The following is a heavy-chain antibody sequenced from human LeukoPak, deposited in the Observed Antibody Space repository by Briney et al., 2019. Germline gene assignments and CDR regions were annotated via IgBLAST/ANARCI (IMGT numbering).Heavy chain of an antibody. D-gene: IGHD4-17*01. Sequence: SETLSLTCTVSGGSISSSSYYWGWVRQPPGKGLEWIGNIYYSGSTYYNPSLKSRVSISSDTSKNQFSLELSSVTAADTAVYYCARLKATVSIHAYFDSWGQGTLVTVSS. CDR2: IYYSGST. CDR3: ARLKATVSIHAYFDS. V-gene: IGHV4-39*07. J-gene: IGHJ4*02. CDR1: GGSISSSSYY.